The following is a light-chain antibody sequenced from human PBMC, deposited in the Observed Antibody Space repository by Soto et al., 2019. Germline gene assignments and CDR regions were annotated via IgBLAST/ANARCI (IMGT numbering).Light chain of an antibody. CDR3: QQLNDYPRT. CDR1: QGISSY. Sequence: IQLTQSPSSLSASVGDRVTITCRASQGISSYLAWYQQEPGKAPKLLIYGASTLQSGVPSRFSGSGSGTDFTLTISSLQPEDFATYYCQQLNDYPRTFGQGTKVEIK. J-gene: IGKJ1*01. V-gene: IGKV1-9*01. CDR2: GAS.